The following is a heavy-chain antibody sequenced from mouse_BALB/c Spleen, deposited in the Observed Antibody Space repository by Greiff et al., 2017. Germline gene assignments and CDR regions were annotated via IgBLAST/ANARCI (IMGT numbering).Heavy chain of an antibody. CDR2: ISSGGGST. V-gene: IGHV5-12-1*01. J-gene: IGHJ3*01. CDR3: ARHYDYASFAY. D-gene: IGHD2-4*01. CDR1: GFTFSSYD. Sequence: EVQVVESGGGLVKPGGSLKLSCAASGFTFSSYDMSWVRQTPEKRLEWVAYISSGGGSTYYPDTVKGRFTISRDNAKNTLYLQMSSLKSEDTAMYYCARHYDYASFAYWGQGTLVTVSA.